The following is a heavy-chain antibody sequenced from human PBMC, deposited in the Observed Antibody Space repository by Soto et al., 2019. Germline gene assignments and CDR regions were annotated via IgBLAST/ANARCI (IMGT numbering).Heavy chain of an antibody. CDR2: IYYSGST. D-gene: IGHD4-17*01. CDR1: GGSISSYY. Sequence: SETLSLTCTVSGGSISSYYLSWIRQPPGKGLEWIGYIYYSGSTNYNPSLKSRVTISVDTSKNQFSLKLSSVTAADTAVYYCARSHLPYGDYVVGYWGQGTLVTVSS. CDR3: ARSHLPYGDYVVGY. V-gene: IGHV4-59*01. J-gene: IGHJ4*02.